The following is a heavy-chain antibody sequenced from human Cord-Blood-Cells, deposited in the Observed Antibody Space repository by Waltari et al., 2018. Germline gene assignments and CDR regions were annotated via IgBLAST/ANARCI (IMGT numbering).Heavy chain of an antibody. D-gene: IGHD3-22*01. CDR1: GGSISSYY. V-gene: IGHV4-4*07. Sequence: LVKPSETLSLTCTVSGGSISSYYWSWIRQPAGKGLEWIGRIYTSGSTNYNPSLKSRVTMSVDTSKNQFSLKLSSVTAADTAVYYCARDRRYYDSSGYYYYYGMDVWGQGTTVTVSS. CDR3: ARDRRYYDSSGYYYYYGMDV. J-gene: IGHJ6*02. CDR2: IYTSGST.